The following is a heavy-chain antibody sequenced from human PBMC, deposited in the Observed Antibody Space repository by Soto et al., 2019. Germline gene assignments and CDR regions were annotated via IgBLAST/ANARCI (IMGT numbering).Heavy chain of an antibody. CDR1: GYSSTDYH. CDR2: INPKSGGT. D-gene: IGHD2-8*01. Sequence: ASVKVSGKASGYSSTDYHIHWVRQAPGQGLEWLGRINPKSGGTSTAQKFQGWVTMTRDRSISTVYMELTRLRSDDTAVYFCARGHSTDCSNGVCSFFYNHEMDVWGQGTTVTVSS. CDR3: ARGHSTDCSNGVCSFFYNHEMDV. J-gene: IGHJ6*02. V-gene: IGHV1-2*04.